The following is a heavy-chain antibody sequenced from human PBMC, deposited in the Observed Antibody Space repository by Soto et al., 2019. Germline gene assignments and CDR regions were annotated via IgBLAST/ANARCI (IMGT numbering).Heavy chain of an antibody. J-gene: IGHJ6*02. CDR2: IYSGGST. V-gene: IGHV3-53*01. CDR3: ARGRSWDTYYYYGMDV. D-gene: IGHD6-13*01. Sequence: GGSLRLSCAASGFTVSSNYMGWVRQAPGKGLEWVSVIYSGGSTYYADSVKGRFTISRDNSKNTLYLQMNSLRAEDTAVYYCARGRSWDTYYYYGMDVCGQAPTVTVCS. CDR1: GFTVSSNY.